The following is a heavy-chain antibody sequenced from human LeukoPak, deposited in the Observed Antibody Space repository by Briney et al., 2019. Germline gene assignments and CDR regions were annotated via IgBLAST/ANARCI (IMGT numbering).Heavy chain of an antibody. CDR3: ARGYCSSTSCYYDY. D-gene: IGHD2-2*01. CDR1: GYTFTSYG. V-gene: IGHV1-8*02. J-gene: IGHJ4*02. CDR2: MNPNSGNT. Sequence: GASVKVSCKASGYTFTSYGISWVRQATGQGLEWMGWMNPNSGNTGYAQRFQGRVTMTRNTSISTAYMELSSLRSEDTAVYYCARGYCSSTSCYYDYWGQGTLVTVSS.